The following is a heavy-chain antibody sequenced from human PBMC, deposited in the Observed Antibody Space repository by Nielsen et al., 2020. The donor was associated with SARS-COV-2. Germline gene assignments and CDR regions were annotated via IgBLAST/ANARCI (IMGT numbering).Heavy chain of an antibody. Sequence: ASVKVSCKASGYTFTSYGISWVRQAPGQGLEWMGWISAYNGNTNYAQKLQGRVTMTADTSTSTAYMELRSLRSDDTAVYYCARDSGFKGSSQPLDYWGQGTLVTVSS. CDR3: ARDSGFKGSSQPLDY. CDR2: ISAYNGNT. J-gene: IGHJ4*02. CDR1: GYTFTSYG. D-gene: IGHD6-13*01. V-gene: IGHV1-18*01.